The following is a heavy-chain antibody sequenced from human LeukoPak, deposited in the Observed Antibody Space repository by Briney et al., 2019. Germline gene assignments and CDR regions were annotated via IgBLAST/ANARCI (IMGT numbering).Heavy chain of an antibody. Sequence: GGSLRLSCVASGFTFSSHWMHWVRQGPGKGLVWVSRINSDRSDISYADSVKGRFTISRDNAKNSLYLQMNSLRAEDTAVYYCARGIHDYGDYYFDYWGQGTLVTVSS. CDR3: ARGIHDYGDYYFDY. D-gene: IGHD4-17*01. CDR1: GFTFSSHW. CDR2: INSDRSDI. V-gene: IGHV3-74*01. J-gene: IGHJ4*02.